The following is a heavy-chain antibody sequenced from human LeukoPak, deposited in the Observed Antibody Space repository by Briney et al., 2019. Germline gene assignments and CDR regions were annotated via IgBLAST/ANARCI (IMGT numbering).Heavy chain of an antibody. CDR2: LDSDGNT. J-gene: IGHJ4*02. CDR3: ARGVEPLAANTLAY. D-gene: IGHD3-16*01. V-gene: IGHV3-53*01. CDR1: GFTVITND. Sequence: GRSLRLSCAASGFTVITNDMTWVRQAPGKGLEWVSVLDSDGNTKYADSVQGRFTISRDNSKNTLYLEMNSLSPDDTAVYYCARGVEPLAANTLAYWGQGTLVTVSS.